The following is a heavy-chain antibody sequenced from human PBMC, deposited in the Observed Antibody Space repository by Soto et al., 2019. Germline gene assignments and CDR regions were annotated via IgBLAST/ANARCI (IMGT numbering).Heavy chain of an antibody. Sequence: ASVKVSCKASGYTFTIYGISWVRQAPGQGLEWMGWISAYNGNTNYAQKLQGRVTMTTDTSTSTAYMELSSLRSEDTAVYYCATNSGEGYYDILTGYQNWGQGTLVTVSS. J-gene: IGHJ4*02. V-gene: IGHV1-18*01. CDR3: ATNSGEGYYDILTGYQN. CDR2: ISAYNGNT. CDR1: GYTFTIYG. D-gene: IGHD3-9*01.